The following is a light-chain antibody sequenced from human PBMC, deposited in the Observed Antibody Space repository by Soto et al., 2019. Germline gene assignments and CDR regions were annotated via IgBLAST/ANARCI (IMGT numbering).Light chain of an antibody. CDR1: QTVSIN. V-gene: IGKV3-15*01. Sequence: EIVMTQSPAALSLSPGERATLTCKASQTVSINLAWYQQKRGQAPRLLIYDASTRATGIPARFSGSGSGTDFTLTISSLQSEDFAVYFCQQYNNWPPWTFGQGTKVETK. CDR3: QQYNNWPPWT. J-gene: IGKJ1*01. CDR2: DAS.